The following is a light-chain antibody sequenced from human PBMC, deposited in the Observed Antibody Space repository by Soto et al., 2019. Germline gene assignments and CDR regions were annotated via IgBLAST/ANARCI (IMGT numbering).Light chain of an antibody. CDR2: DVS. Sequence: SALTQPASVSGSPGQSITSSCTGTSSDVGGYNYVSWYQHHPGKAPKLMIYDVSNRPSGVSNRFSGSKSGNTASLTISGLQPEDEADYYCSSYTTSNTRQIVFGTGTKVTVL. V-gene: IGLV2-14*03. J-gene: IGLJ1*01. CDR3: SSYTTSNTRQIV. CDR1: SSDVGGYNY.